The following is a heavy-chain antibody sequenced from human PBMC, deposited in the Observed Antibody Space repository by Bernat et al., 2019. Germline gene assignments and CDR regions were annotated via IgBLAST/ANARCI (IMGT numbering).Heavy chain of an antibody. CDR2: IKRTIDGGTT. CDR1: GFTFRNAW. Sequence: EVQLVESGGGLVKPVGSLRLSCAASGFTFRNAWMSWVRQAPGKGLEWVGRIKRTIDGGTTAYAAPVTGRFTISRDDSRSTLYVQMNSLKTEDTAVYYCTTDCGGGPTFDPYMDVWGEGTTVTGSS. D-gene: IGHD2-21*01. J-gene: IGHJ6*03. CDR3: TTDCGGGPTFDPYMDV. V-gene: IGHV3-15*01.